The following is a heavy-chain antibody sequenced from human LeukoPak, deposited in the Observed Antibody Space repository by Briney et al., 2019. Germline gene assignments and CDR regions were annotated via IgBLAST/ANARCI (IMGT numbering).Heavy chain of an antibody. CDR3: AKIPVAGTGEVLGC. Sequence: GGSLRLSCAASGFTFSSYAMSWVRQAPGKGLEWVAFIRYDGSNKYYADSVKGRFTISRDNSKNTLYLQMNSLRAEDTAVYYCAKIPVAGTGEVLGCWGQGTLVTVSS. CDR2: IRYDGSNK. J-gene: IGHJ4*02. D-gene: IGHD6-19*01. V-gene: IGHV3-30*02. CDR1: GFTFSSYA.